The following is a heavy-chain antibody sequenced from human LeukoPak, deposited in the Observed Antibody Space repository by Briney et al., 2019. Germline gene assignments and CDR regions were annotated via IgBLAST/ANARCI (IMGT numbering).Heavy chain of an antibody. V-gene: IGHV4-39*01. D-gene: IGHD2-2*01. J-gene: IGHJ4*02. CDR2: IYSSGSS. Sequence: SETLSLTCTVSGGSISGSTYYWGWIRQPPGKGLEWIGGIYSSGSSYYNPSLKSRVTISVDTSKNQFSLKLSSVTAADTAVYYCARHGADIVVVPSGSIVYWGQGTLVTVSS. CDR1: GGSISGSTYY. CDR3: ARHGADIVVVPSGSIVY.